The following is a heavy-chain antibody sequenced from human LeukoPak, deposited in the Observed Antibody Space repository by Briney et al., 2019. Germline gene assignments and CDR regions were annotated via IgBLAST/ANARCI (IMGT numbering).Heavy chain of an antibody. J-gene: IGHJ4*02. Sequence: SETLSLTCTVSGGSIRSSSQYWGWIRQPPGKGLEWIGSIYYSGSTYYSPSLKSRVTMSVDTSKNQFSLKLSSVTAADTAVYYCARPTVEVTTGFDYWGQGTLVTVSS. CDR2: IYYSGST. CDR1: GGSIRSSSQY. D-gene: IGHD1-26*01. V-gene: IGHV4-39*01. CDR3: ARPTVEVTTGFDY.